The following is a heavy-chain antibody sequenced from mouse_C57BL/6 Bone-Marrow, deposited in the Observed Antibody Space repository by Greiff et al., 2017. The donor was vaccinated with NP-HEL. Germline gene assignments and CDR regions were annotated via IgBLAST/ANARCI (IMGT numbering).Heavy chain of an antibody. CDR2: IYPGDGDT. V-gene: IGHV1-82*01. CDR3: ARPLGYYGSSWDYFDY. CDR1: GYAFSSSW. J-gene: IGHJ2*01. Sequence: VQRVESGPELVKPGASVKISCKASGYAFSSSWMNWVKQRPGKGLEWIGRIYPGDGDTNYNGKFKGKATLTADKSSSTAYMQLSSLTSEDSAVYFCARPLGYYGSSWDYFDYWGQGTTLTVSS. D-gene: IGHD1-1*01.